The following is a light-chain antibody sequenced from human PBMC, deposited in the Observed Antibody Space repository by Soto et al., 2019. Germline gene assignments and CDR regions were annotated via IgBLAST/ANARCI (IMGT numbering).Light chain of an antibody. CDR1: QSVSSSY. J-gene: IGKJ2*01. V-gene: IGKV3-20*01. Sequence: EIVLTQSPGTLSLSTGERATLTCRASQSVSSSYLAWYQQIPGQAPRLLMYDASSRATDIPDRFSGSGSGTDFTLTISRLEPEDFAVYYCQQWGTSFPYTFGQGTQLDIK. CDR2: DAS. CDR3: QQWGTSFPYT.